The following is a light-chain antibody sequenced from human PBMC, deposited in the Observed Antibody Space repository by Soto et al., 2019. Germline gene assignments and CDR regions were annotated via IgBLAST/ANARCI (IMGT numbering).Light chain of an antibody. J-gene: IGKJ4*01. CDR1: QDISNY. V-gene: IGKV1-17*03. Sequence: IQMTQSPSAMSAFVGDRVTITCRASQDISNYLAWFQQKPGQVPKRLIYAASSLQSGVPSRFSGSGSGTEFTLTSSSLQPEDSATYYCLQHRSYPLTFAGGTKVEIK. CDR3: LQHRSYPLT. CDR2: AAS.